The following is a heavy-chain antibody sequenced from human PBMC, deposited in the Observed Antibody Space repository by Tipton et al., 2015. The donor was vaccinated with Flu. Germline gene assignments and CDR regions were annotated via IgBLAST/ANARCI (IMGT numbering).Heavy chain of an antibody. J-gene: IGHJ2*01. CDR1: GLIFSDFY. CDR3: ARSHFELGF. Sequence: GSLRLSCAASGLIFSDFYMSWIRQAPGKGLEWVSYITSSGDAVYYADSVKGRFTISRDNARNSLYLQMNSLTAEDTAVYYCARSHFELGFWGRGTLVTVSS. D-gene: IGHD1-26*01. V-gene: IGHV3-11*01. CDR2: ITSSGDAV.